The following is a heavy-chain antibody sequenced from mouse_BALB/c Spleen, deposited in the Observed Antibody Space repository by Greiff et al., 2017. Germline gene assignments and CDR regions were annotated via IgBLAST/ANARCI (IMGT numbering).Heavy chain of an antibody. D-gene: IGHD1-2*01. CDR2: IWAGGST. J-gene: IGHJ3*01. CDR3: ARAITTAGGFAY. CDR1: GFSLTSYG. Sequence: VMLVESGPGLVAPSQSLSITCTVSGFSLTSYGVHWVRQPPGKGLEWLGVIWAGGSTNYNSALMSRLSISKDNSKSQVFLKMNSLQTDDTAMYYCARAITTAGGFAYWGQGTLVTVSA. V-gene: IGHV2-9*02.